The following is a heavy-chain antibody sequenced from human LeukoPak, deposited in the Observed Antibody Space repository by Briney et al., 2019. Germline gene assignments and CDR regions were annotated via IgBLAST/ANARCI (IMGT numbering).Heavy chain of an antibody. V-gene: IGHV4-39*01. CDR1: GGSISSRSYY. CDR3: ARHLPQGTTMAGRGFDF. Sequence: SETLSLTCTVSGGSISSRSYYWGWIRQPPGKGLEWIGTIYYSGSTYYNPSLKSRVTISVDTSKNQFSLKLSSVTAADTAAYYCARHLPQGTTMAGRGFDFWGQGTLVTVSS. CDR2: IYYSGST. J-gene: IGHJ4*02. D-gene: IGHD1-1*01.